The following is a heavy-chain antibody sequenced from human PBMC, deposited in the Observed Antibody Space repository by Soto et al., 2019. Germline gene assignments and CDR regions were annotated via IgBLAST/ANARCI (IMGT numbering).Heavy chain of an antibody. CDR2: ISVYTGNT. V-gene: IGHV1-18*04. CDR1: GYTFTSYG. D-gene: IGHD2-8*01. J-gene: IGHJ6*02. Sequence: QVQLVQSGGVVTKPGASVKVSCKSSGYTFTSYGVSWVRQAPGQGLEWLGWISVYTGNTKQAQKLQDRVTLTTEASTSTAYMELRSLRSDDTAVYYCARDRCTTDRCYTHHFDVWGQGTTVTVSS. CDR3: ARDRCTTDRCYTHHFDV.